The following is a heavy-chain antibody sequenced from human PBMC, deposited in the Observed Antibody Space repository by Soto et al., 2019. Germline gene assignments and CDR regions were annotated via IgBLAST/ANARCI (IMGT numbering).Heavy chain of an antibody. CDR2: FSGRSGDT. J-gene: IGHJ4*02. CDR1: GFSISTHA. V-gene: IGHV3-23*01. Sequence: GGSLRLSCVASGFSISTHALTWVRQAPGKGLEWVSSFSGRSGDTYYAASVKGRFTISGDNSKSTLYLQMNSLRADDTAVYYCAKDPKKWLGGNYFDYWGQGTLVTVSA. D-gene: IGHD6-19*01. CDR3: AKDPKKWLGGNYFDY.